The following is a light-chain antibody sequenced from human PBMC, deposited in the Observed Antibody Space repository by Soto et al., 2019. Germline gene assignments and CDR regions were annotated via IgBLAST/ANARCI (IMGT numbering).Light chain of an antibody. V-gene: IGKV1-9*01. CDR1: QGISSH. J-gene: IGKJ4*01. Sequence: QKSQVASTLCSSVADCVTITCRASQGISSHLAWYQQKPGKAPNLLIYDASTLHSGVPSRFSGGGSGTDLTLTISILKPEDFATYSRQQVNVYPSDIGGGTKVDIK. CDR3: QQVNVYPSD. CDR2: DAS.